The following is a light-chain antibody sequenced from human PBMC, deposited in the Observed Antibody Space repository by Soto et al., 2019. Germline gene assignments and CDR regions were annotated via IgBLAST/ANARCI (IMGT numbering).Light chain of an antibody. J-gene: IGKJ5*01. CDR1: QAINSW. V-gene: IGKV1-12*01. CDR3: QQAHSFPIT. CDR2: GSS. Sequence: DIQMTQSPSSVSASVGDRVTITCRASQAINSWLAWYQQKPGKAPKLLIHGSSSLQSGVPSRFSGSGSGTDFTPTISSLQAEDFATYYCQQAHSFPITLGQGTRLEIK.